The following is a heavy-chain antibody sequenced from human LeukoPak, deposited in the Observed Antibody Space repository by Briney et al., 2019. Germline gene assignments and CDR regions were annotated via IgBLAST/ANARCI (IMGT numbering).Heavy chain of an antibody. J-gene: IGHJ6*02. CDR1: GGSIXSYY. V-gene: IGHV4-59*01. CDR3: ARDRAYYYDSSGMDV. Sequence: ETLSLTCTXSGGSIXSYYWSWIRQPPGKGLEWIGYIYYSGSTNYNPSLKSRVTISVDTSKNQFSLKLSSVTAADTAVYYCARDRAYYYDSSGMDVWGQGTTVTVSS. D-gene: IGHD3-22*01. CDR2: IYYSGST.